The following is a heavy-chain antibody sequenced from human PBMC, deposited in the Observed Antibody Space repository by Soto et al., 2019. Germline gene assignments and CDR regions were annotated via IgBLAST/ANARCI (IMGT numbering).Heavy chain of an antibody. CDR2: IYSGGNT. Sequence: GESLKISCAASGFTVSSNYMSWVRQAPGKGLEWVSVIYSGGNTYYADSVKGRFTISRDNSKNTLYLQMNSLRAEDTAVYYCARYSRSWYYFDYWGQGTLGTVSS. CDR3: ARYSRSWYYFDY. CDR1: GFTVSSNY. D-gene: IGHD6-13*01. V-gene: IGHV3-66*01. J-gene: IGHJ4*02.